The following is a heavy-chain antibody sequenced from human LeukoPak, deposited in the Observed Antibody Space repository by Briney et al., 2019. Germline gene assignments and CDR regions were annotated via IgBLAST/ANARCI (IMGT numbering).Heavy chain of an antibody. V-gene: IGHV4-59*12. CDR3: ARDQTSSGYSPGYYFDY. D-gene: IGHD3-22*01. J-gene: IGHJ4*02. CDR1: GCTLRSYY. Sequence: PSETLSLTCTVSGCTLRSYYWSWIRQPPGKGLEWIGHIYYSGSTNYNPSLKSRVTISVDKSKNQFSLKLSSVTAADTAVYYCARDQTSSGYSPGYYFDYWGQGTLVTVSS. CDR2: IYYSGST.